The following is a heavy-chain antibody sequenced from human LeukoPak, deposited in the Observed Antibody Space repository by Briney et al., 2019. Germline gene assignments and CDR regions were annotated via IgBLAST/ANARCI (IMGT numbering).Heavy chain of an antibody. Sequence: GGSLRLSCAASGFTFSSYWMSWVRQAPGKGLEWVANIKQDGSEKYYVDSVKGRFTISRDNAKNSLYLQMNSLRAEDTAVYHCARGAHCSGDCYYVNEYWGQGTLVTVSS. J-gene: IGHJ4*02. D-gene: IGHD2-21*02. CDR1: GFTFSSYW. CDR2: IKQDGSEK. CDR3: ARGAHCSGDCYYVNEY. V-gene: IGHV3-7*01.